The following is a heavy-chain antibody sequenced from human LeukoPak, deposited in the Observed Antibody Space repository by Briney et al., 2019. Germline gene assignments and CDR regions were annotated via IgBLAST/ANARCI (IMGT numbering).Heavy chain of an antibody. D-gene: IGHD2-2*01. CDR2: ISYDGSNK. V-gene: IGHV3-30*04. CDR3: ARGSHCSSTSCYVWSEGWFDP. J-gene: IGHJ5*02. CDR1: GFTFSNYA. Sequence: GGSLRLSCAASGFTFSNYAMHWVRQAPGKGLEWVAVISYDGSNKYYADSVKGRFTISRDNSKNTLYLQMNSLRAEDTAVYYCARGSHCSSTSCYVWSEGWFDPWGQGTLVTVSS.